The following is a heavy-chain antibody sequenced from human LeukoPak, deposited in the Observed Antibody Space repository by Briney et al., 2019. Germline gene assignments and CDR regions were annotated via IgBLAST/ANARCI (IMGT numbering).Heavy chain of an antibody. V-gene: IGHV3-64D*09. Sequence: GRSLRLSCTASGFTFGDYAMSWVRQAPGKGLEFVSVISSNGGSTYYADSVKGRFTTSRDNSKNTVHLQMSSLTAEDTAVYYCVKGPPRGSGYAFDYWGQGTLVTVSS. J-gene: IGHJ4*02. CDR2: ISSNGGST. CDR1: GFTFGDYA. D-gene: IGHD3-22*01. CDR3: VKGPPRGSGYAFDY.